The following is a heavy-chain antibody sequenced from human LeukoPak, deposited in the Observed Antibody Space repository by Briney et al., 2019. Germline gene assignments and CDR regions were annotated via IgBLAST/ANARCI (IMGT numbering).Heavy chain of an antibody. Sequence: PSETLSLTCAVCGGFFSGYYWSWVRQAPGKGLECSGETNHSASTNYNPSIKSRVTISVNTSKNQFSLMLRSVTAAGTAVYYWARGYYYGLGSGFYYYYMDVWGKRTPVTVSS. V-gene: IGHV4-34*01. D-gene: IGHD3-10*01. CDR2: TNHSAST. CDR1: GGFFSGYY. J-gene: IGHJ6*03. CDR3: ARGYYYGLGSGFYYYYMDV.